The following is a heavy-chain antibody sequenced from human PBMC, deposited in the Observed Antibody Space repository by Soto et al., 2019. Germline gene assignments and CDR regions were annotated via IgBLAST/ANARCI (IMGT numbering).Heavy chain of an antibody. CDR1: GFTFSSYA. J-gene: IGHJ4*02. D-gene: IGHD3-3*01. V-gene: IGHV3-23*01. CDR3: AKGGTYYDFWSGYYFDY. Sequence: EVQLLESGGGLVQPGGSLRLSCAASGFTFSSYAMSWVRQAPGKGLEWVSAISGSGGSTYYADSVKGRFTISRENSKNTLYLQMNSLRAEDTAVYYCAKGGTYYDFWSGYYFDYWGQGTLVTVSS. CDR2: ISGSGGST.